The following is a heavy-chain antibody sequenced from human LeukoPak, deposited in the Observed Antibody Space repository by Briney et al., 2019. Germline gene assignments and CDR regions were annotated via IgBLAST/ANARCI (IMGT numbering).Heavy chain of an antibody. CDR3: ARGSLRITMVRGVKNYYYGMDV. CDR1: GGSFSGYY. D-gene: IGHD3-10*01. V-gene: IGHV4-34*01. J-gene: IGHJ6*04. Sequence: SETLSLTCAVYGGSFSGYYWSWIRQPPGKGLEWIGEINHSGSTNYNPSLKSRVTISVDTSKNQFSLKLSSVTAADTAVYYCARGSLRITMVRGVKNYYYGMDVWGKGTTVTVSS. CDR2: INHSGST.